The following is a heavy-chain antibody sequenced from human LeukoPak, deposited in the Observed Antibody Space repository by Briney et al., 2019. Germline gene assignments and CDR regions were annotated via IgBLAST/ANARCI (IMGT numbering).Heavy chain of an antibody. D-gene: IGHD2-15*01. Sequence: ASVKVSFKVSGYTLTELSMHWVRQAPGKGLEWMGIIYPGDSDTRYSPSFQGQVTISADKSISTAYLQWSSLKASDTAMYYCARILTLGYCSGGSCYGPGYFQHWGQGTLVTVSS. J-gene: IGHJ1*01. CDR3: ARILTLGYCSGGSCYGPGYFQH. V-gene: IGHV5-51*01. CDR1: GYTLTELS. CDR2: IYPGDSDT.